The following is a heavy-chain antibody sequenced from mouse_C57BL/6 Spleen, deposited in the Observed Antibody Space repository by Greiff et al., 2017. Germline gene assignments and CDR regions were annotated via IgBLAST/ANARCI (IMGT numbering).Heavy chain of an antibody. J-gene: IGHJ3*01. CDR3: TETAQATWFAY. D-gene: IGHD3-2*02. Sequence: EVQGVESGGGLVQPGGSMKLSCVASGFTFSNYWMNWVRQSPEKGLEWVAQIRLKSDNYATHYAESVKGRFTISRDDSKSSVYLQMNNLRAEDTGIYYCTETAQATWFAYWRQGTLVTVSA. V-gene: IGHV6-3*01. CDR1: GFTFSNYW. CDR2: IRLKSDNYAT.